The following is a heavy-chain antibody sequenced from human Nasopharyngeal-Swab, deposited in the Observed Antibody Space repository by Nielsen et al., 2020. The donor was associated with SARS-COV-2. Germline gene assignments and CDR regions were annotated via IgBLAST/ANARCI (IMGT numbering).Heavy chain of an antibody. CDR2: ISYDGSNK. V-gene: IGHV3-30-3*01. CDR3: ARDWAHYYGSGALLLWWFDP. J-gene: IGHJ5*02. D-gene: IGHD3-10*01. Sequence: GGSLRLSCAASGFTFSSYAMHWVRQAPGKGLEWVAVISYDGSNKYYADSVKGRFTISRDNSKNTLYLQMSSLRAEDTAVYYCARDWAHYYGSGALLLWWFDPWGQGTLVTVSS. CDR1: GFTFSSYA.